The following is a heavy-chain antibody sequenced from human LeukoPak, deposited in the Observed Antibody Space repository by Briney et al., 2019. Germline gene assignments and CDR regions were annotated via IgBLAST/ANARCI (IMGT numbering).Heavy chain of an antibody. CDR3: TKESPYAVGGTGRVYYFDY. CDR1: GLTFSSYA. Sequence: GGSLRLACAASGLTFSSYAISWVRQAPGKGLEWVSAISHSGRAYYTDPLKGRFIISRDNSKNTVHLQMNSLRVEDTAVYYCTKESPYAVGGTGRVYYFDYWGQGALVTVSS. V-gene: IGHV3-23*01. D-gene: IGHD1-26*01. J-gene: IGHJ4*02. CDR2: ISHSGRA.